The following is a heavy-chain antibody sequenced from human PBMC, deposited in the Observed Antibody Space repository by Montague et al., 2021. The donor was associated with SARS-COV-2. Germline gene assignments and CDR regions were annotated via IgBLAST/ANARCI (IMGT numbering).Heavy chain of an antibody. CDR3: ARDAYSNYGEGNYFDY. J-gene: IGHJ4*01. CDR2: ISTSSSYI. CDR1: GFTFSSYF. Sequence: SLRLSCAASGFTFSSYFMNWVRQAPGKGLEWVSSISTSSSYIYYADSVKGRFTISRDNAKNSLYLQMNSLRAEDTAVYYCARDAYSNYGEGNYFDYWGHGTLVTVSS. V-gene: IGHV3-21*01. D-gene: IGHD4-11*01.